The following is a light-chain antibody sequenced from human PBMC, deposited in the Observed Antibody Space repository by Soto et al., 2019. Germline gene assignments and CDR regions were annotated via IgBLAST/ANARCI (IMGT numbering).Light chain of an antibody. J-gene: IGKJ1*01. CDR2: RIF. Sequence: VLTQSPGTRSLSRGDRAPLSCRASESVSGYLDWFRQKPGQAPRLVLLRIFTRAIGVPARFSGSGSETEFTLTISGLQSEDSGVYYCLQHYSWPWTFGQGTKVDIK. CDR3: LQHYSWPWT. CDR1: ESVSGY. V-gene: IGKV3-15*01.